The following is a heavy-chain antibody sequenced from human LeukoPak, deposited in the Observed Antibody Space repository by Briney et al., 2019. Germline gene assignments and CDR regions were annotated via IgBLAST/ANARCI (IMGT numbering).Heavy chain of an antibody. CDR2: ISYDGSNK. D-gene: IGHD2-2*01. CDR3: AKDQRYCSSSSCRYYYYGMDV. J-gene: IGHJ6*02. V-gene: IGHV3-30*18. CDR1: GFTFSSYG. Sequence: PGGSLRLSCAASGFTFSSYGMHGVRQAPGKGREWVAVISYDGSNKYYVDSVKGRFTISRDNSKNTLYLQMNSLRAEDTAVYYCAKDQRYCSSSSCRYYYYGMDVWGQGTTVTVSS.